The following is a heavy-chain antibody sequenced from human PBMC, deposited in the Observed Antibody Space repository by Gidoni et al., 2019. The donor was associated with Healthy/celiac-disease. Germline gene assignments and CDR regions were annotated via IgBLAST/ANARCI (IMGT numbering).Heavy chain of an antibody. CDR3: AKDLSSGGYAAY. D-gene: IGHD3-10*01. CDR1: GFTFSSSA. Sequence: EVQLLESGGGVVQPGGSLRLSCAASGFTFSSSAMSWVRQAPGKGLGWVSAISGSGGSTYYADSVKGRFTISRDNSKNTLYLQMNSLRAEDTAVYYCAKDLSSGGYAAYWGQGTLVTVSS. J-gene: IGHJ4*02. CDR2: ISGSGGST. V-gene: IGHV3-23*01.